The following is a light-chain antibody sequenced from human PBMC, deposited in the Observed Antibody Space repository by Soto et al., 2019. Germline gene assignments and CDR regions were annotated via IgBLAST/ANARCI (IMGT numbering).Light chain of an antibody. Sequence: QSVLTQPPSVSAAPGQKVTISCSGSSCNIGRNYVSWYQHLPGTAPKLLIYDNDKRPSGIPDRFSGSKSGTSATLGITGLQTGDEADYYCGAWDNSLSVVVFGGGTKLTVL. J-gene: IGLJ2*01. CDR3: GAWDNSLSVVV. CDR1: SCNIGRNY. CDR2: DND. V-gene: IGLV1-51*01.